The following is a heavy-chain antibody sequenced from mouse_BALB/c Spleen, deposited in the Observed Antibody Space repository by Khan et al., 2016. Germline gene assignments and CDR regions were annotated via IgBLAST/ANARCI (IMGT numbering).Heavy chain of an antibody. CDR2: INTYTGES. Sequence: QIQLVQSGPELKKPGETVKISCKASGYTFTNYGMNWVKQAPGKGLKWMGWINTYTGESTYADDFKGRFAISLQTSASTAYLQINNLKNEDTAAYCCASGGDYGGFASWGQGTLVSVSA. D-gene: IGHD2-13*01. J-gene: IGHJ3*01. CDR1: GYTFTNYG. CDR3: ASGGDYGGFAS. V-gene: IGHV9-3-1*01.